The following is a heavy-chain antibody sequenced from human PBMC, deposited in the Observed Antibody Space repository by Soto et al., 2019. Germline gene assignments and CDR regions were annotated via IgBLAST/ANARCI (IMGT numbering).Heavy chain of an antibody. CDR2: IEPSDSYT. D-gene: IGHD6-6*01. V-gene: IGHV5-10-1*01. Sequence: PGESLKISCKGSGYSFTSYWISWVRQMPGKGLEWMGRIEPSDSYTNYSPSFQGHVTISADKSISTAYLQWSSLKASDTAMYYCARGDVSSASGYYYYGMDVWGQGTTVTVSS. CDR1: GYSFTSYW. CDR3: ARGDVSSASGYYYYGMDV. J-gene: IGHJ6*01.